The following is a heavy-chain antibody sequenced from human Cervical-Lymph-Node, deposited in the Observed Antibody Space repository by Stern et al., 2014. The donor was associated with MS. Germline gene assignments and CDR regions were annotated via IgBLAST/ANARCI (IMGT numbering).Heavy chain of an antibody. CDR3: ARGRGGSYFAKYAMDV. CDR2: INPDSGAT. D-gene: IGHD3-10*01. Sequence: QLVQSGTEVKKPGASVRVSCQASGYTFTDNYIHWVRQAPGQGLEWMGRINPDSGATNYALQFQGRVTMTRNTSTNTAYMELSRLRSDDTAVFYCARGRGGSYFAKYAMDVWGQGTTVTVSS. V-gene: IGHV1-2*06. J-gene: IGHJ6*02. CDR1: GYTFTDNY.